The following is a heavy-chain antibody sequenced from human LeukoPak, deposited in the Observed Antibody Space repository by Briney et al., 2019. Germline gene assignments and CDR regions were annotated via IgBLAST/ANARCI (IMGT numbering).Heavy chain of an antibody. Sequence: GGSLRLSCAASGFTFSSYGMHWVRQAPGKGLEWVAFIRYDGSNKYYADSVKGRFTISRDNSKNTLYLQMNSLRAEDTAVYYCALLRGYCSSTSCPDAFDIWGQGTMVTVSS. CDR2: IRYDGSNK. D-gene: IGHD2-2*01. J-gene: IGHJ3*02. V-gene: IGHV3-30*02. CDR3: ALLRGYCSSTSCPDAFDI. CDR1: GFTFSSYG.